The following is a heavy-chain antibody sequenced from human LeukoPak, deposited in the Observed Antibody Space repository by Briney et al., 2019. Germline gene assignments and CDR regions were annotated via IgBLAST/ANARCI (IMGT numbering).Heavy chain of an antibody. D-gene: IGHD5-18*01. CDR2: IWYDGSNK. CDR3: AREGVTAMVMYYFDY. V-gene: IGHV3-33*01. J-gene: IGHJ4*02. Sequence: GGSLRLSCAASGFTFSSYGMHWVRQAPGKGLEWVAVIWYDGSNKYYADSVKGRFTISRDNSKNTLYLQMKSLRAEDTAVYYCAREGVTAMVMYYFDYWGQGTLVTVSS. CDR1: GFTFSSYG.